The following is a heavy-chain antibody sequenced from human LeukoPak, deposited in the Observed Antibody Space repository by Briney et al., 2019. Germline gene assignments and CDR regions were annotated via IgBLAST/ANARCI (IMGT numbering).Heavy chain of an antibody. Sequence: GGSLRLSCAASGFTFSTYWLHWVRQAPGKGLVWVSRIKSDGSTNYADSVKGRFTISRDNAKNTLSLQMNSLRPEDTGVYYCARAPSEIGGYYPEYFRHWGQGTLVTVSS. J-gene: IGHJ1*01. CDR1: GFTFSTYW. CDR2: IKSDGST. CDR3: ARAPSEIGGYYPEYFRH. D-gene: IGHD3-22*01. V-gene: IGHV3-74*01.